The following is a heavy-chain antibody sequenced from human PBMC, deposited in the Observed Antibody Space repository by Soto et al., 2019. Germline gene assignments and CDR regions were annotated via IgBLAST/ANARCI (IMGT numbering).Heavy chain of an antibody. CDR3: ARGSSSRGSYSPRSNNWFDP. D-gene: IGHD1-26*01. V-gene: IGHV4-4*02. J-gene: IGHJ5*01. CDR2: IYHSGST. CDR1: GGSISSSNW. Sequence: SYTLSLTCSVYGGSISSSNWWSWVRQPPVKVLEWIWEIYHSGSTNYNPYLKSRVTISVDKSKNQFSLKLSSVTAADTDVYYCARGSSSRGSYSPRSNNWFDPWGQGTTVTVSS.